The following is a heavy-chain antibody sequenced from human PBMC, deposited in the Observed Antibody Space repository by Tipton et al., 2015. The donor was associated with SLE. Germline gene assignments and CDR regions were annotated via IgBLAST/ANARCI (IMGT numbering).Heavy chain of an antibody. D-gene: IGHD2-15*01. CDR2: ISRSSSTI. CDR1: GFTFSSYS. J-gene: IGHJ3*02. Sequence: SLRLSCAASGFTFSSYSMNWVRQAPGKGLEWVSYISRSSSTIYYADSVKGRFTISRDNAKNSLYLQMNSLRAEDTAVYYCARDSSQVDDAFDIWGQGTMVTVSS. CDR3: ARDSSQVDDAFDI. V-gene: IGHV3-48*01.